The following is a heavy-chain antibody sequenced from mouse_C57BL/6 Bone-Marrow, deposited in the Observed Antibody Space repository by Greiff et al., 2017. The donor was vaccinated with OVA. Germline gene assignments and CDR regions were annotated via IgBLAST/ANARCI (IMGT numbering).Heavy chain of an antibody. CDR2: ISNGGGST. Sequence: EVQLQESGGGLVQPGGSLKLSCAASGFTFSDYYMYWVRQTPEKRLEWVAYISNGGGSTYYPDTVKGRFTISRDNAKNTLYLQMSRLKSEETALYYCARPAYWGQGTLVTVSA. CDR1: GFTFSDYY. V-gene: IGHV5-12*01. CDR3: ARPAY. J-gene: IGHJ3*01.